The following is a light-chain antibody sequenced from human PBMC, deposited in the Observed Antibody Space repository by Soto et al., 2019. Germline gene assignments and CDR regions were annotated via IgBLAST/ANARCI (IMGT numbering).Light chain of an antibody. V-gene: IGKV2-30*02. Sequence: DVVMTQSLLSLPVTLGQPASISCRCNQSLVHSDGIAYFSWFQQRPGRSPRRLIYKVSNRDSGVPARFSGSGSGTDFALKISRVEAEDVGVYYCMQGTHWPITIGQGTRLEIK. CDR3: MQGTHWPIT. J-gene: IGKJ5*01. CDR2: KVS. CDR1: QSLVHSDGIAY.